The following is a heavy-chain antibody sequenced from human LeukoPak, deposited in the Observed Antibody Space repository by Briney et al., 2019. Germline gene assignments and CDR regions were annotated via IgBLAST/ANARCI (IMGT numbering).Heavy chain of an antibody. Sequence: SETLSLTCTVSGGSIYSYYWSWIRQPPGKGLEWIGYIYYSGSTNYNPSLKSRVAISVDTSKNQFSLKLSSVTAADTAVYYCARLGLHPYYYGMDVWGQGTTVTVSS. J-gene: IGHJ6*02. V-gene: IGHV4-59*01. CDR1: GGSIYSYY. CDR2: IYYSGST. D-gene: IGHD4-11*01. CDR3: ARLGLHPYYYGMDV.